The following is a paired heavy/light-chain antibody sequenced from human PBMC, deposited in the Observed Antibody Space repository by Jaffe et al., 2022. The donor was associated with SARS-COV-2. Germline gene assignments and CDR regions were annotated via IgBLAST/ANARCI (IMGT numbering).Light chain of an antibody. CDR1: QSVSSNY. J-gene: IGKJ2*01. CDR2: GAS. CDR3: QHYGGSPPMYT. V-gene: IGKV3-20*01. Sequence: EIVLTQSPGTLSLSPGETATLSCRASQSVSSNYLAWYQQKPGQAPRLLIYGASSRAAGIPDRFSGSGSGTDFTLTISRLEPEDVAMYYCQHYGGSPPMYTFGQGTKLEIK.
Heavy chain of an antibody. Sequence: QVHLVESGGGVVQPGRSLRLSCAASGFTFNNYGMHWVRQAPGKGLEWVALILYDGTNEYYADSVKGRFTISRDNSKNTLYLQMNSLRAEDTAVYYCAKDLGECSGGRCYFMFGMDVWGQGTTVTVSS. D-gene: IGHD2-15*01. V-gene: IGHV3-30*18. J-gene: IGHJ6*02. CDR1: GFTFNNYG. CDR2: ILYDGTNE. CDR3: AKDLGECSGGRCYFMFGMDV.